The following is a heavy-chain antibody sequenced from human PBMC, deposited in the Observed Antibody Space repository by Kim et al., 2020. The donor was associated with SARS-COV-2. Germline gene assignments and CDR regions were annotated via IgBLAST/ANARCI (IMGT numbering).Heavy chain of an antibody. Sequence: ASVKVSCKTSGYTFTTYAIHWVRQAPGQRLEWMGWITAGNGNTVYSQKFQGRVIIARDISASTAYLELSSLSSEDTAVYYCAKGTKEYPVNSGHSRGYDYWGQGTPVTVSS. V-gene: IGHV1-3*01. CDR2: ITAGNGNT. CDR1: GYTFTTYA. D-gene: IGHD3-22*01. J-gene: IGHJ4*02. CDR3: AKGTKEYPVNSGHSRGYDY.